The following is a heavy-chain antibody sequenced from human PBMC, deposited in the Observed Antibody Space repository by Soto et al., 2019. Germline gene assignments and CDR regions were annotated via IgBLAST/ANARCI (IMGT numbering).Heavy chain of an antibody. CDR3: AKAPKIFAP. CDR2: ISAYNGNT. CDR1: GYTFTSYG. D-gene: IGHD3-3*01. Sequence: QVQLVQSGAEVKKPGASVKVSCKASGYTFTSYGISWVRQAPGQGLEWMGWISAYNGNTKYAQKFQGRVTMTTDTPTRTAKMELRSLKSDDPALFSCAKAPKIFAPWGKGTLVPVPS. V-gene: IGHV1-18*04. J-gene: IGHJ5*02.